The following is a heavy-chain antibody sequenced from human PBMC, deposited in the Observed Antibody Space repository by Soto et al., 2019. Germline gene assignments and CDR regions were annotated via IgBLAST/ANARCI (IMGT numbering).Heavy chain of an antibody. Sequence: GEFQKIPCKGSGYNFTSFCIGWVRQMPGKGLEWMGIIYPGDSDTRYSPSFQGQVTISADKSISTAYLQWSSLKASDTAMYYCATFESHYDFWSGYYPRAFDIWGQGTMVTVSS. CDR2: IYPGDSDT. CDR1: GYNFTSFC. D-gene: IGHD3-3*01. J-gene: IGHJ3*02. V-gene: IGHV5-51*01. CDR3: ATFESHYDFWSGYYPRAFDI.